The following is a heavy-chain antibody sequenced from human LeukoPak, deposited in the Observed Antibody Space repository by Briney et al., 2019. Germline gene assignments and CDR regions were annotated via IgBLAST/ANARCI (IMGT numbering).Heavy chain of an antibody. Sequence: GGSLRLSCAASGFTFSTYSMIWVRQAPRKGLEWVSYITSSSGTIYYAESVKGRFTISRDNAKNSLYLQMNSLRAEDTAVYYCASVSAATGTGDYWGQGTQVTVPS. J-gene: IGHJ4*02. CDR1: GFTFSTYS. D-gene: IGHD6-13*01. CDR3: ASVSAATGTGDY. V-gene: IGHV3-48*01. CDR2: ITSSSGTI.